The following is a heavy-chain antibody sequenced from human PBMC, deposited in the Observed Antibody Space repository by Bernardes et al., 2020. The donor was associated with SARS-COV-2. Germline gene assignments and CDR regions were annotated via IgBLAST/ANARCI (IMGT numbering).Heavy chain of an antibody. V-gene: IGHV4-39*01. CDR1: GGSISISSYY. CDR2: SYYSGST. D-gene: IGHD3-3*01. CDR3: ARQQLGGVTIFGVVTTDRYFDY. J-gene: IGHJ4*02. Sequence: SETLSLTCTVSGGSISISSYYWGWLRHPPGRWLEWIGISYYSGSTYYNASLKSRVTISVDTSKNQFCLKLSSVTAADTAVYYCARQQLGGVTIFGVVTTDRYFDYWGQGTLVTVSS.